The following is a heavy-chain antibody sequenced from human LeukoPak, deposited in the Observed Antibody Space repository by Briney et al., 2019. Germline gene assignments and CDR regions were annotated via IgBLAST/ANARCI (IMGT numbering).Heavy chain of an antibody. J-gene: IGHJ6*03. Sequence: GESLKISCKGSGYSFTTYWIGWVRQMPGKGLEWMGIIYPGDSDTKYSPSFQGQVTISADKSISTAYLQWSSLKASDTAMYYCARRGYSGSWKHNYYIDLWGKGTTVTVSS. V-gene: IGHV5-51*01. D-gene: IGHD6-13*01. CDR2: IYPGDSDT. CDR1: GYSFTTYW. CDR3: ARRGYSGSWKHNYYIDL.